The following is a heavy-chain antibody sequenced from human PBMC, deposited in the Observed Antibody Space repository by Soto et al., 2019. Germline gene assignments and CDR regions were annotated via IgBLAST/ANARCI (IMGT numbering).Heavy chain of an antibody. V-gene: IGHV4-39*01. Sequence: QLQLQESGPGLVKPSETLSLTCTVSGGSISSSSYYWGWIRQPPGKGLEWIGSIYYSGSTYYNPSLKSRVTISVDTSKNQFSLKLSSVTAADTAVYYCARQLSSCTNGVCYLDAFDIWGQGTMVTVSS. J-gene: IGHJ3*02. CDR1: GGSISSSSYY. D-gene: IGHD2-8*01. CDR2: IYYSGST. CDR3: ARQLSSCTNGVCYLDAFDI.